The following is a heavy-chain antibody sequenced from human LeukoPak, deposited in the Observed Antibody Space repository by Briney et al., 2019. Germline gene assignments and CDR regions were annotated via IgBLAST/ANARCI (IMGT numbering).Heavy chain of an antibody. V-gene: IGHV3-30*03. CDR1: GFTFSSHG. CDR3: ARRRGYSGYDLDY. CDR2: ISKDGSNK. J-gene: IGHJ4*02. Sequence: GGSLRLSCAASGFTFSSHGMHWVRQAPGRGLEWVAVISKDGSNKYYADSVKGRFTISKDNSKNTLYLQMNSLRAEDTAVYYCARRRGYSGYDLDYWGQGTLVTVSS. D-gene: IGHD5-12*01.